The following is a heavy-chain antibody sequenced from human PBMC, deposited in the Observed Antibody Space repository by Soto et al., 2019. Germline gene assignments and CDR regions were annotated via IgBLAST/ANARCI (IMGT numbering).Heavy chain of an antibody. Sequence: GESLKISCKGSGCSFTSYWIGWVRQMPGKGLEWMGIIYPGDSDTRYSPSFQGQVTISADKSISTAYLQWSSLKASDTAMYYCARANYYYYYYMDVWGKGTTVTVSS. CDR2: IYPGDSDT. J-gene: IGHJ6*03. V-gene: IGHV5-51*01. CDR3: ARANYYYYYYMDV. CDR1: GCSFTSYW.